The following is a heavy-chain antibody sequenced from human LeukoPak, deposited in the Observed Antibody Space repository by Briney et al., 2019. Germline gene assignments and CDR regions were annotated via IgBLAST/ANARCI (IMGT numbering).Heavy chain of an antibody. Sequence: SETLSLTCTVSGGPSSSYYWSWIRQPPGKGLEWSGYIYYSGSTNYNPSLKSRVTISVDTSKNQFSLNLSSVTAADTAVYYCARHSRDGPEDYWGQGTLVTVSS. V-gene: IGHV4-59*08. CDR1: GGPSSSYY. D-gene: IGHD5-24*01. J-gene: IGHJ4*02. CDR2: IYYSGST. CDR3: ARHSRDGPEDY.